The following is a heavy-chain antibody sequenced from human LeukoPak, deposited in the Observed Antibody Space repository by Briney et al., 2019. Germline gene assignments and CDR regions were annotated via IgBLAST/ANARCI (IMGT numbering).Heavy chain of an antibody. CDR1: GGSISSGDYY. D-gene: IGHD3-10*01. CDR2: IYYSGST. J-gene: IGHJ4*02. V-gene: IGHV4-30-4*01. Sequence: SQTLSLTCTVSGGSISSGDYYWSWIRQPPGKGLEWIGYIYYSGSTYYNPSLKSRVTISVDTSKNQFSLKLNAVTAADTAVYYCARDLGSGSYDVDYWGQGTLVTVSS. CDR3: ARDLGSGSYDVDY.